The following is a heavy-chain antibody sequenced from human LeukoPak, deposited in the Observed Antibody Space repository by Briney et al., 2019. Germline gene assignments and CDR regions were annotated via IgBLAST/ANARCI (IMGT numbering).Heavy chain of an antibody. D-gene: IGHD4-23*01. CDR3: ATSADSPGNS. J-gene: IGHJ4*02. V-gene: IGHV3-7*01. Sequence: GGSLRLSCVASGCTFSTYWMSWVHQAPGKGLEWVANLKQDGSVKHYVDSVKGRFTISRDNAKNSLYLQMTNLRAEDTAVYYCATSADSPGNSWGQGTLITVSS. CDR2: LKQDGSVK. CDR1: GCTFSTYW.